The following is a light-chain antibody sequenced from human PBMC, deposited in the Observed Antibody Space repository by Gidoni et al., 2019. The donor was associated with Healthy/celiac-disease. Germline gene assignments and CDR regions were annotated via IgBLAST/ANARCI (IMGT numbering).Light chain of an antibody. CDR3: QQSYSTPWT. Sequence: DIQMTQSPSSLSASVGDRVTITCRASQSISSYLHWYQQKPGKAPKLLIYAASSLQSGVPSRFSVSGSGTDFTLTIRSLQPEDFATYYCQQSYSTPWTFGQGTKVEIK. J-gene: IGKJ1*01. CDR2: AAS. CDR1: QSISSY. V-gene: IGKV1-39*01.